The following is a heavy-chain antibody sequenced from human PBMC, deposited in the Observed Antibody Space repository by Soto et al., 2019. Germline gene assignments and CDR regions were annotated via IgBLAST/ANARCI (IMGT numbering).Heavy chain of an antibody. CDR2: ISSDGSKK. J-gene: IGHJ3*02. D-gene: IGHD5-18*01. CDR1: GFTFSSYA. V-gene: IGHV3-30-3*01. CDR3: ASPTIRDHSAFDI. Sequence: HVQLVESGGGVVQPGRSLRLSCAASGFTFSSYAMHWVRQAPGKGLEWVAVISSDGSKKYYADSGKGRFTIFRDNSKNTQYLQMNSLRPEDTAVYYCASPTIRDHSAFDIWGQGTMVTVSS.